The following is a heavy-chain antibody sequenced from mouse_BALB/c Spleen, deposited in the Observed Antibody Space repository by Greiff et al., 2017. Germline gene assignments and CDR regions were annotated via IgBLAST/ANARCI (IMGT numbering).Heavy chain of an antibody. Sequence: QVQLQQSGAELVRPGSSVKISCKASGYAFSSYWMNWVKQRPGQGLEWIGQIYPGDGDTNYNGKFKGKATLTADKSSSTAYMQLSSLTSEDSAVYFCAREGGLYDFDYWGQGTTLTVSA. J-gene: IGHJ2*01. CDR3: AREGGLYDFDY. CDR1: GYAFSSYW. CDR2: IYPGDGDT. V-gene: IGHV1-80*01. D-gene: IGHD6-1*01.